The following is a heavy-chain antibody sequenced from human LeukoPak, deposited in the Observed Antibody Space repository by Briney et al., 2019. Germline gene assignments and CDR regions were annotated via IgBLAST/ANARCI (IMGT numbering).Heavy chain of an antibody. V-gene: IGHV4-30-2*01. CDR3: TREGGSGTDYFDF. CDR2: IYHSGST. Sequence: PSQTLSLTCAVSGGSISSGGYSWSWIRQPPGKGLEWIGYIYHSGSTYYNPSLKSRVTISVDRSKNQFSLNLSSVTVADTAVYYCTREGGSGTDYFDFWGQGTLVTVSS. CDR1: GGSISSGGYS. D-gene: IGHD3-16*01. J-gene: IGHJ4*02.